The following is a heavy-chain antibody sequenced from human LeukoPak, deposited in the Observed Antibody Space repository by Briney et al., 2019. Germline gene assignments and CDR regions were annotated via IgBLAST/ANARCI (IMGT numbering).Heavy chain of an antibody. Sequence: GESLKISCKGSGYSFTNYWIGWVRQMPGKGLEWMGIIYPDDSDTKYSPSFQGQVTISVDKSISTAYLQWSSLKASDTAMYYCARHGHCGTGSCYSSWFDPWGQGTLVTVSS. CDR2: IYPDDSDT. CDR3: ARHGHCGTGSCYSSWFDP. J-gene: IGHJ5*02. CDR1: GYSFTNYW. V-gene: IGHV5-51*01. D-gene: IGHD2-15*01.